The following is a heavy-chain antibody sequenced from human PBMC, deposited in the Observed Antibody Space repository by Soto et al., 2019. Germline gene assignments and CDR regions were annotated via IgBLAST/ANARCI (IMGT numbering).Heavy chain of an antibody. D-gene: IGHD3-3*01. CDR3: AKDRGRGSPVSGGMDV. J-gene: IGHJ6*02. CDR1: GFNFSSYN. V-gene: IGHV3-21*01. Sequence: AGGSLRLSCAASGFNFSSYNINRVRQAPGKGLEWVPSISSASNHVFYADSVKGRFTISRDNAKSSLNLQMNSLRAEDTAVYYCAKDRGRGSPVSGGMDVWGQGTTVTVSS. CDR2: ISSASNHV.